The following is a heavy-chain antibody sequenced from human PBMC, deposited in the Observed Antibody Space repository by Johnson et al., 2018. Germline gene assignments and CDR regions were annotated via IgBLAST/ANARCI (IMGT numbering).Heavy chain of an antibody. J-gene: IGHJ6*03. D-gene: IGHD3-3*01. CDR2: ISWNSDNI. V-gene: IGHV3-9*01. Sequence: VQLQESGGGLVQPGRSLRLSCAASGFTFDDFAMHWVRQAPGRGLEWVSSISWNSDNIVYADSVKGRFTISRDNAKNSLYLQMNSLRAEDTALYYCTRVDSPTLFGPESHLRYYYMDVWGKGTTVTVSS. CDR3: TRVDSPTLFGPESHLRYYYMDV. CDR1: GFTFDDFA.